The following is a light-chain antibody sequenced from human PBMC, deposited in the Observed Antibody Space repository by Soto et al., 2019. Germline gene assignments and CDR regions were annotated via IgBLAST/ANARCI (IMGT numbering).Light chain of an antibody. CDR3: QQYGSSPPHT. Sequence: EIVLTQSPGTLSLSPGERATHSCRASHSVSSAYLDWYQQKPGQAPRLLIYGASSRATGIPDRFSGSGSGTDFTLTISRLEPEDFAVYYCQQYGSSPPHTFGQGTKLEIK. V-gene: IGKV3-20*01. CDR1: HSVSSAY. CDR2: GAS. J-gene: IGKJ2*01.